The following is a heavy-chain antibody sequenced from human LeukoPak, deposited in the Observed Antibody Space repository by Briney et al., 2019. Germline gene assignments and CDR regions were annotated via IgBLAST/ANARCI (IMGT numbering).Heavy chain of an antibody. J-gene: IGHJ4*02. CDR3: ARDRVTMIVVVDYYFDY. D-gene: IGHD3-22*01. Sequence: GGSLRLSCAASGFTFSSYAMHWVRQAPGKGLEWVAVISYDGSNKYYADSVKGRFTISRDNSENTLYLQMNSLRAEDTAVYYCARDRVTMIVVVDYYFDYWGQGTLVTVSS. CDR1: GFTFSSYA. CDR2: ISYDGSNK. V-gene: IGHV3-30-3*01.